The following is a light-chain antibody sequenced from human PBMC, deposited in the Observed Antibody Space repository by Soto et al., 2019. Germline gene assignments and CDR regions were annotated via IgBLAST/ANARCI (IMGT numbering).Light chain of an antibody. CDR1: QGISSY. CDR3: RQVDSYPYT. Sequence: DIQLTQSPSFLSASVGDRVTITCRASQGISSYFAWYQQKPGKAPKLLISAASTLQSGVPSRFSGSGSGTEVTLTINGLQPADLATYYCRQVDSYPYTFGQGTKLEIK. V-gene: IGKV1-9*01. J-gene: IGKJ2*01. CDR2: AAS.